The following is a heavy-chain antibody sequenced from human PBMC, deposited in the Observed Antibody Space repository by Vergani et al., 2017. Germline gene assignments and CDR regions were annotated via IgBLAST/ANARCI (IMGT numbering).Heavy chain of an antibody. CDR1: GFMFNNYN. D-gene: IGHD1-14*01. Sequence: EVQLVESGGGLVKPGGSLTLSCAASGFMFNNYNLNWVRQVPGKGLEWVSTISTRSSYTHYADSVRGRFTISRDNSKSTMYLQMNSLRDEDTGVYYCARDLRLLYNRFDPWGQGTLVTVSS. J-gene: IGHJ5*02. CDR2: ISTRSSYT. V-gene: IGHV3-21*01. CDR3: ARDLRLLYNRFDP.